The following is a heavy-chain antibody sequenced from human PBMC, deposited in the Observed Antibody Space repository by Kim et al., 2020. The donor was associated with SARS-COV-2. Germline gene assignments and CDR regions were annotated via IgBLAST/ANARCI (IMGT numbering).Heavy chain of an antibody. V-gene: IGHV4-39*01. Sequence: SETLSLTCTVSGGSISTDNYYWGWIRQPPGKGLEWIGSIHYSGTSHYNPSLKSRLTISVDTSRNQFSLKLRSATAADTAVYYCAGHCAAAAGNVPAGRGQGTLMTDS. CDR2: IHYSGTS. J-gene: IGHJ4*02. D-gene: IGHD6-13*01. CDR3: AGHCAAAAGNVPAG. CDR1: GGSISTDNYY.